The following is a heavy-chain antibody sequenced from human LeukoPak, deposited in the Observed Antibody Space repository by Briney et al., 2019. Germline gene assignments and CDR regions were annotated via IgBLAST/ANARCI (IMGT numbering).Heavy chain of an antibody. CDR2: IRSSSSYT. CDR3: ARAPGDRAFDI. J-gene: IGHJ3*02. Sequence: GGSLRLSCAASRFTFSDHYMTWIRQAPGKGLEWVSYIRSSSSYTNYADSVKGRFTISRDNAKNSLYLQMNSLRTEDTAVYYCARAPGDRAFDIWGQGTMVTVSS. V-gene: IGHV3-11*06. CDR1: RFTFSDHY.